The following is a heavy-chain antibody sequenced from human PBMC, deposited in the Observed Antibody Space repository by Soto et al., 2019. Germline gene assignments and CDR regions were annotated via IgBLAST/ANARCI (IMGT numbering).Heavy chain of an antibody. J-gene: IGHJ4*02. CDR1: GFTFSTYP. CDR2: ISGNGGST. V-gene: IGHV3-64*01. Sequence: EVQLVESGGNLAQPGGSLRLSCAASGFTFSTYPMHWVRQGPGTGLEYVAGISGNGGSTHYANSVKGRFTISRDKSKSALYLQMCGLRAEDMAVYYCAIDYCPGGVCYTIFDYWGQGTLVTVSS. CDR3: AIDYCPGGVCYTIFDY. D-gene: IGHD2-8*02.